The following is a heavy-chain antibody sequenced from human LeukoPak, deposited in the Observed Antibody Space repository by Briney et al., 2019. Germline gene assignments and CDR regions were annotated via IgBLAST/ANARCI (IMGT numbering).Heavy chain of an antibody. CDR3: ARLSIASPSTFDY. D-gene: IGHD6-6*01. CDR2: IRQDGSET. CDR1: GFTFSSHW. Sequence: GGSLRLSCTASGFTFSSHWMRWVRQAPGKGLEWVANIRQDGSETYYVDSVKGRFTISRDNAKNSLYLQMNSLRVEDTAVYYCARLSIASPSTFDYWGQGTLVTVSS. V-gene: IGHV3-7*01. J-gene: IGHJ4*02.